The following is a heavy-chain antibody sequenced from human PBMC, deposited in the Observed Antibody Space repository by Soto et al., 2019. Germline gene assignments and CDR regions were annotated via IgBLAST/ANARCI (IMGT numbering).Heavy chain of an antibody. CDR1: GFTLSSYA. J-gene: IGHJ3*02. Sequence: PGGSLRLSCAASGFTLSSYAMSWVRQAPGKGLGWVSGISSSGGSTYYADSVKGRFSISRDNAKNTLYLQMNSLRAEDTAVYYCAKDRCSGSSCYSRAFDIWGQGTMVTVSS. V-gene: IGHV3-23*01. CDR2: ISSSGGST. D-gene: IGHD2-15*01. CDR3: AKDRCSGSSCYSRAFDI.